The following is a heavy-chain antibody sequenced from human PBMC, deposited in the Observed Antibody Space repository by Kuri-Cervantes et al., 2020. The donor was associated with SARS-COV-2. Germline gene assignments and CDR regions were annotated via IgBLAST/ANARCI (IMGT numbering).Heavy chain of an antibody. CDR3: ARDYYYDSSGYYYRFDY. J-gene: IGHJ4*02. CDR2: IIPIFGTA. CDR1: GGTFSSYA. D-gene: IGHD3-22*01. Sequence: SVKVSCKASGGTFSSYAISWVRQAPGQGLEWMGGIIPIFGTANYAQKFQGRATITADKSTSTAYMELSSLGSEDTAVYYCARDYYYDSSGYYYRFDYWGQGTLVTVSS. V-gene: IGHV1-69*06.